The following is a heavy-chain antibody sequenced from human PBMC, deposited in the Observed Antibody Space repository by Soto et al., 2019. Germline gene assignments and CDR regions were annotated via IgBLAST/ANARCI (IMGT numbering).Heavy chain of an antibody. D-gene: IGHD3-3*01. CDR1: GFTFSDYY. CDR3: ARALIFGARPLLGMDV. V-gene: IGHV3-11*06. CDR2: ISSSSSYT. J-gene: IGHJ6*02. Sequence: PVGSLRLSCAASGFTFSDYYMSWIRQAPGKGLEWVSYISSSSSYTNYADSVKGRFTISRDNAKNSLYLQMNSLRAEDTAVYYCARALIFGARPLLGMDVWGQGTTVTVSS.